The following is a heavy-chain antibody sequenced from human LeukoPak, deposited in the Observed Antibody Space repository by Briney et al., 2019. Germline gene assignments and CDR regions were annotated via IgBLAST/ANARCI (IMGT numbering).Heavy chain of an antibody. Sequence: GGSLRLSCAASGFTFSSYSMNWVRQAPGKGLEWVSSISSSSSYIYYADSVKGRFTISRDNAKNSLYLQMNSLRAEDTAVYYCARDQIEAAVPLDYWGQGTLVTVSS. CDR2: ISSSSSYI. D-gene: IGHD6-13*01. V-gene: IGHV3-21*01. CDR1: GFTFSSYS. J-gene: IGHJ4*02. CDR3: ARDQIEAAVPLDY.